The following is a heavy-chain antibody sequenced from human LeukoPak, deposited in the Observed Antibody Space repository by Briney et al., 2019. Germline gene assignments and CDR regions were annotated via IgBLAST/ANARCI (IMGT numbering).Heavy chain of an antibody. CDR3: AGPLHYYGSGSRPRAIDY. V-gene: IGHV4-34*01. J-gene: IGHJ4*02. D-gene: IGHD3-10*01. CDR2: INHSGST. Sequence: QSSETLSLTCAVYGGSFSGYYWSWIRQPPGKGLEWIGEINHSGSTNYNPSLKSRVTTSVDTSKNRFSLKLSSVTAADTAVYYCAGPLHYYGSGSRPRAIDYWGQGTLVTVSS. CDR1: GGSFSGYY.